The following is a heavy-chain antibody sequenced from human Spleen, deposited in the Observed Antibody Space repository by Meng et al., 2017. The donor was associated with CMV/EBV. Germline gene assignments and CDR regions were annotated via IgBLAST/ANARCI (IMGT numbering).Heavy chain of an antibody. V-gene: IGHV1-2*02. D-gene: IGHD1-14*01. J-gene: IGHJ6*02. CDR1: GYTFTDYY. Sequence: ASVKVSCKASGYTFTDYYIHWVRQAPGQGLEWMGWINPNRGGTNFAQKFEDRVTMTRDTSIRTAYMELSRLRSDDTAVYYCAKDQQRTAAGVDVWGQGPRSPSP. CDR3: AKDQQRTAAGVDV. CDR2: INPNRGGT.